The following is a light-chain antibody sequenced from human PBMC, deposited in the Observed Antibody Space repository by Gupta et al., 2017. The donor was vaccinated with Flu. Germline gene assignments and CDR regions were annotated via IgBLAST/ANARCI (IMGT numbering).Light chain of an antibody. CDR2: AAS. J-gene: IGKJ3*01. Sequence: ATLSLSPGERATLSCRASQSVKNHLAWYQQKPGQAPRLLISAASNRAAGIPARFSGSGFGTDFTLSISSLEPEDFAVYFCQQRDNWPLITFGPGTKVDIK. CDR1: QSVKNH. V-gene: IGKV3-11*01. CDR3: QQRDNWPLIT.